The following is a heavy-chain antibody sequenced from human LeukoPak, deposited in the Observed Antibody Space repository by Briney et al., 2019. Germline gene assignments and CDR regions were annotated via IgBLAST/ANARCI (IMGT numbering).Heavy chain of an antibody. Sequence: SETLSLTCAVSGGSISSSNWWSWVRQPPGKGLEWIGEIYHSGSTNYNPSLKSRVTISVDKSKHQFSLKLSSVTAADTGVYYCAGGGNGSGSYYNNWGQGTPVTVSS. CDR3: AGGGNGSGSYYNN. J-gene: IGHJ4*02. CDR2: IYHSGST. D-gene: IGHD3-10*01. CDR1: GGSISSSNW. V-gene: IGHV4-4*02.